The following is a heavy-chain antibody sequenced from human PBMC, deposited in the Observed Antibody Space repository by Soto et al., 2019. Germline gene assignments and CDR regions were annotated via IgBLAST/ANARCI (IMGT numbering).Heavy chain of an antibody. D-gene: IGHD3-3*01. Sequence: GGSLRLSCAASGFTFSSYGMHWVRQAPGKGLEWVAVIWYDGSNKYYADSVKGRFTISRDNSKNTLYLQMNSLRAEDTAVYYCARDYDFWSGYYPPYYYYYGMDVWG. J-gene: IGHJ6*01. CDR2: IWYDGSNK. CDR1: GFTFSSYG. V-gene: IGHV3-33*01. CDR3: ARDYDFWSGYYPPYYYYYGMDV.